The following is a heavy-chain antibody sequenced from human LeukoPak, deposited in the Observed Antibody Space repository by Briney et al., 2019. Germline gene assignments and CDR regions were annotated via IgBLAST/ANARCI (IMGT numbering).Heavy chain of an antibody. D-gene: IGHD3-10*01. J-gene: IGHJ4*02. CDR2: IYNSGTS. V-gene: IGHV4-39*01. CDR1: GGSFSGYY. Sequence: PSETLSLTCTVYGGSFSGYYWSWIRQPPGKGLEWIGSIYNSGTSYYSSSLKSRVTMSVDTSKNQVTLRVTSVAAADTAMYFCARHSHGSGSYRSSWGQGTLVIVSS. CDR3: ARHSHGSGSYRSS.